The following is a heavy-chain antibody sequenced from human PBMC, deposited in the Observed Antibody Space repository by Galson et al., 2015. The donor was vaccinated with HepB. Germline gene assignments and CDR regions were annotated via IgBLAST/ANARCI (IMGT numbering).Heavy chain of an antibody. V-gene: IGHV3-20*04. CDR3: ARESLPGMFGSPTDV. Sequence: SLRLSCAVSGFKFDDHGMSWVRQAPGKGLEWVSGINWSGGSIDYAVSVKGRFIISRDNAKNSLHLEMNSLGPEDTALYYCARESLPGMFGSPTDVWGHGTLVTVSS. D-gene: IGHD1-26*01. CDR2: INWSGGSI. CDR1: GFKFDDHG. J-gene: IGHJ4*01.